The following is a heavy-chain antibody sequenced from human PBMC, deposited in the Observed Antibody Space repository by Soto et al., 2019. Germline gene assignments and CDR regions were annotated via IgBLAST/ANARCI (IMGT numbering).Heavy chain of an antibody. CDR3: AKDPSSGDY. CDR2: ISWNSGSI. V-gene: IGHV3-9*01. J-gene: IGHJ4*02. Sequence: GGSLRLSCAASGFTFDDYAMHWVRQAPGKGLEWVSGISWNSGSIGYADSVKGRFTISRVNAKNSLYLQMNSLRAEDTALYYCAKDPSSGDYWGQGTLVTVSS. D-gene: IGHD1-26*01. CDR1: GFTFDDYA.